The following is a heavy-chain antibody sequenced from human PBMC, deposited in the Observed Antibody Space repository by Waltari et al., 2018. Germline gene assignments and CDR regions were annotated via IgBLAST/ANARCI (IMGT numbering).Heavy chain of an antibody. CDR2: ISGSGGST. CDR3: AKDRVEMATLGDFDY. D-gene: IGHD5-12*01. CDR1: GVTFSSYA. V-gene: IGHV3-23*01. Sequence: EVQLLESGGGLVQPGGSLRLSCAASGVTFSSYAMSWVRQAPGKGLEWVSAISGSGGSTYYADSVKGRFTISRDNSKNTLYLQMNSLSAADTAVYYCAKDRVEMATLGDFDYWGQGTLVTVSS. J-gene: IGHJ4*02.